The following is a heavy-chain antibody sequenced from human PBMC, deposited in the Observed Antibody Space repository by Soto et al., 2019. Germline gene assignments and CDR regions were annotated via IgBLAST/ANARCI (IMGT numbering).Heavy chain of an antibody. CDR3: ATRITVFGLLIPPFDP. Sequence: LSLTCTVSGGSISSYYWNWIRQPPGKGLEWIGEINHTGGTHYNPSLKSRVTMSVDTSKNQFSLRLSSVTAADTAIYYCATRITVFGLLIPPFDPWGQGTQVTVSS. D-gene: IGHD3-3*01. CDR2: INHTGGT. CDR1: GGSISSYY. V-gene: IGHV4-34*01. J-gene: IGHJ5*02.